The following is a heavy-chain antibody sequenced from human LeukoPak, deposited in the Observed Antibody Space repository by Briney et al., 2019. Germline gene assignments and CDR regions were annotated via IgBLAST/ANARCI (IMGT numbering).Heavy chain of an antibody. D-gene: IGHD6-13*01. CDR3: ARDSGAYSSSWPFDY. V-gene: IGHV3-21*01. J-gene: IGHJ4*02. Sequence: GGSLRLSCAASGFAFSDHYMNWVRQAPGKGLEWVSSISSSSSYIYYADSVKGRFTISRDNAKNSLYLQMNSLRAEDTAVYYCARDSGAYSSSWPFDYWGQGTLVTVSS. CDR1: GFAFSDHY. CDR2: ISSSSSYI.